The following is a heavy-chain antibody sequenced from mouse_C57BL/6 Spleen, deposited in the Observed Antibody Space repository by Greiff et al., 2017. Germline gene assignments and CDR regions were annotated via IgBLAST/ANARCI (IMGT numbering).Heavy chain of an antibody. CDR2: IYPSDSET. CDR1: GYTFTSYW. J-gene: IGHJ4*01. V-gene: IGHV1-61*01. CDR3: ARGGAYYSNYYAMDY. D-gene: IGHD2-5*01. Sequence: QVQLQQPGAELVRPGSSVKLSCKASGYTFTSYWMDWVKQRPGQGLEWIGNIYPSDSETHYNQKFKDKATLTVDKSSSTAYMQLSSLTSEDSAVYYWARGGAYYSNYYAMDYWGQGTSVTVSS.